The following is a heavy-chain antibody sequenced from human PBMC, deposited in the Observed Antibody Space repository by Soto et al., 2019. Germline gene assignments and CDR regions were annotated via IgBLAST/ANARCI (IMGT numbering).Heavy chain of an antibody. D-gene: IGHD1-1*01. Sequence: PVGSLRLSYAASGLTFGDYCVSCIRQAPGKGLEWVSYISSSGSTIYYADSVKGRFTISRDNAKNSLYLQMNSLRAEDTAVYYCARLSTTYHAFDYWGQGTLVTVSS. J-gene: IGHJ4*02. CDR3: ARLSTTYHAFDY. CDR2: ISSSGSTI. CDR1: GLTFGDYC. V-gene: IGHV3-11*01.